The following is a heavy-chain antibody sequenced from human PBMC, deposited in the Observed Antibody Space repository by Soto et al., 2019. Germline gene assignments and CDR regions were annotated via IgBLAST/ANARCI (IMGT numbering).Heavy chain of an antibody. J-gene: IGHJ4*02. Sequence: ASVKVSCEAPGYTFTSYYMHWVRQAPGQGLEWMGIINPSGGSTSYAQKFQGRVTMTRDTSTSTVYMELSSLRSEDTAVYYCARDLEAKVHFDYWGQGTLVTVSS. CDR3: ARDLEAKVHFDY. CDR2: INPSGGST. V-gene: IGHV1-46*03. CDR1: GYTFTSYY. D-gene: IGHD3-3*01.